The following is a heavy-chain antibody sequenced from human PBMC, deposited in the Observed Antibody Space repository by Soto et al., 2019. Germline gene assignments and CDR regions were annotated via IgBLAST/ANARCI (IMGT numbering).Heavy chain of an antibody. Sequence: SETLSLTCTVSGGSISSYYVSWIRQSAGKGLEWVGRIDTSGTTNYNPSLKSRVTMSVDASKNHFSLNLSSVTAADTAVYYCARGPRGYVYYHGMDVWGQGTTVTVSS. V-gene: IGHV4-4*07. D-gene: IGHD3-10*01. CDR2: IDTSGTT. CDR1: GGSISSYY. J-gene: IGHJ6*02. CDR3: ARGPRGYVYYHGMDV.